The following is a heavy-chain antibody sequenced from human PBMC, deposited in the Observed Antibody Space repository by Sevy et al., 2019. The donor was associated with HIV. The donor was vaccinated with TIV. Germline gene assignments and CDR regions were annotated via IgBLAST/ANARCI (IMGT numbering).Heavy chain of an antibody. D-gene: IGHD6-6*01. V-gene: IGHV3-53*01. CDR1: GFTVSRNF. CDR3: VGADRPNQGDF. J-gene: IGHJ4*02. Sequence: GGSLRLSCAASGFTVSRNFMSWIRQAPGKGLEWVSIIYSDGTTFYAESVKGSFTISRDNSRNTLYLQMNTLGAEDTAVYYCVGADRPNQGDFWGQGTLVTVSS. CDR2: IYSDGTT.